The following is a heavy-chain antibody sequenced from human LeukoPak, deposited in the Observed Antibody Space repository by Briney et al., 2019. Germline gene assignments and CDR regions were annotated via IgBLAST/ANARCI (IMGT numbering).Heavy chain of an antibody. CDR1: GASISDYY. V-gene: IGHV4-4*07. Sequence: SETLSLTCNVSGASISDYYWTWIRQPAGRGLEWIGRTHVTENTKYNPSLRGRVTMSVDTSKNQFSLKLSSVTAADTAVYYCARRVSSSSSIDYWGQGTLVTVSS. CDR3: ARRVSSSSSIDY. D-gene: IGHD6-6*01. CDR2: THVTENT. J-gene: IGHJ4*02.